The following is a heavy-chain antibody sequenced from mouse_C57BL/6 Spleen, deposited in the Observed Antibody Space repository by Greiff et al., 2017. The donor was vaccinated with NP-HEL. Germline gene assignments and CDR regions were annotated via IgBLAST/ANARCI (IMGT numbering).Heavy chain of an antibody. V-gene: IGHV1-64*01. J-gene: IGHJ3*01. CDR1: GYTFTSYW. CDR3: ARHPTDYYGSSPWFAY. Sequence: QVQLQQPGAELVKPGASVKLSCKASGYTFTSYWMHWVKQRPGQGLEWIGMIHPNSGSTNYNEKFKSKATLTVDNSSSTAYMQLSSLTSEDSAVYYCARHPTDYYGSSPWFAYWGQGTLVTVSA. CDR2: IHPNSGST. D-gene: IGHD1-1*01.